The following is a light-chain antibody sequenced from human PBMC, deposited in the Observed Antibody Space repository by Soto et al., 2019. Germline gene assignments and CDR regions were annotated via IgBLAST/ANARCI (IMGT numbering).Light chain of an antibody. CDR1: SSDVGSNNF. J-gene: IGLJ3*02. Sequence: QSALTQPASVSGSPGQSITISCTGTSSDVGSNNFVSWFQQHPGKAPKLMIYEVTNRPSGVSYRISGSKSGNTASLTISGLQAEDEADYYCSSFTTANTWVFGGGTKLTVL. V-gene: IGLV2-14*01. CDR2: EVT. CDR3: SSFTTANTWV.